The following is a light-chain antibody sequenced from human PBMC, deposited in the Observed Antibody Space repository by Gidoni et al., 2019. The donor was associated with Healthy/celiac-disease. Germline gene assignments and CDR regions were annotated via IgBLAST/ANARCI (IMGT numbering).Light chain of an antibody. V-gene: IGKV1-39*01. J-gene: IGKJ2*01. Sequence: DIQMTPSPSSLSASVGDRVTIPCRASQSISSYLNWYQQKPGKAPKLLIYAASSLQSGVPSRFSGSGSLTDFTLTISSLQPEDFATYYWQQSYSTPLYTFGQGTKLEIK. CDR3: QQSYSTPLYT. CDR1: QSISSY. CDR2: AAS.